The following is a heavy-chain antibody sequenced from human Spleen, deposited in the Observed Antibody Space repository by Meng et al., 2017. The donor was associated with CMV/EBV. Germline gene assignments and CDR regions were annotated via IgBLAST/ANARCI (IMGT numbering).Heavy chain of an antibody. CDR3: ARGVFGYTGAYGS. J-gene: IGHJ4*02. Sequence: SETLSLTCTVSGGSINYYHWSWIRQPPGKGLEWIGYIYYSGSTDYNPSLKSRVTISVDTSMNQFSLKLNSVTAADTAVYYCARGVFGYTGAYGSWGQGMLVTVSS. CDR1: GGSINYYH. D-gene: IGHD1-26*01. V-gene: IGHV4-59*01. CDR2: IYYSGST.